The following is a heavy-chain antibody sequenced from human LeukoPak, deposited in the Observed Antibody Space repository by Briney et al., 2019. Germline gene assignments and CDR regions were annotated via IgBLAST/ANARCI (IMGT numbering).Heavy chain of an antibody. Sequence: ASVKVSCKASGGTFSSYAISWVRQAPGQGLEWMGWIIPILGIANYAQKFQGRVTITADKSTSTAYMELSSLRSEDTAVYYCARDVQLRGGWFDPWGQGTLVTVSS. D-gene: IGHD1-1*01. J-gene: IGHJ5*02. CDR3: ARDVQLRGGWFDP. V-gene: IGHV1-69*10. CDR1: GGTFSSYA. CDR2: IIPILGIA.